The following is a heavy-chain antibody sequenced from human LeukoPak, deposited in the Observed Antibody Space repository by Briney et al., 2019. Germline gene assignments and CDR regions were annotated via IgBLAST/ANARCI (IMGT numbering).Heavy chain of an antibody. Sequence: TLSLICTVSGGSISSGGYYWSWIRQPPGKGLEWIGYIYHSGSTYYNPSLKSRVTISVDSSKNQFSLKLSSVTAADTAVYYCARDRTGYSYDHTFDYWGQGTLVTVSS. CDR2: IYHSGST. V-gene: IGHV4-30-2*01. D-gene: IGHD5-18*01. CDR3: ARDRTGYSYDHTFDY. J-gene: IGHJ4*02. CDR1: GGSISSGGYY.